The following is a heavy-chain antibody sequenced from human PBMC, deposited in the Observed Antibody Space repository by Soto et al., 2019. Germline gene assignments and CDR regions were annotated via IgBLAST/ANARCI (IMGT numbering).Heavy chain of an antibody. CDR1: GGSVSSYY. V-gene: IGHV4-59*02. J-gene: IGHJ4*02. Sequence: PSETLSLTCTVSGGSVSSYYWSWIRQPPGKGLEWIGYINYSGSTTNPSLKSRVTISVDTSKNQFSLKLSSVTAADTAVYYCAREEVVRYFGVWGQGTLVTVSS. D-gene: IGHD3-9*01. CDR3: AREEVVRYFGV. CDR2: INYSGST.